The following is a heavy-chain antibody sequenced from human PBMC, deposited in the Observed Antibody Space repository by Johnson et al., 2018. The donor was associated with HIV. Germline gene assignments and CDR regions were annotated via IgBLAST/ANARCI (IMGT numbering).Heavy chain of an antibody. CDR2: VYSGGNT. J-gene: IGHJ3*02. CDR3: ARDGHSSTPRCAFDI. D-gene: IGHD6-13*01. Sequence: VQLVESGGGVARPGGSLRLSCAASGFTVSSNYMSWVRQAPGKGLEWVSIVYSGGNTYYTDSVKGRFTISRDNSKNTLYLQMNSLRPEDTAVYYCARDGHSSTPRCAFDIWGQGTMVTVSS. V-gene: IGHV3-66*02. CDR1: GFTVSSNY.